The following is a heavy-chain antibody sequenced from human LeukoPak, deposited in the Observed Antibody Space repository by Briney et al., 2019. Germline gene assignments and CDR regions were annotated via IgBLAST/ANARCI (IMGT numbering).Heavy chain of an antibody. J-gene: IGHJ6*02. D-gene: IGHD4-17*01. CDR3: AKEGAYGVYGYYYYGMDV. CDR2: ISYDGSNK. Sequence: PGGSLRLSCAASGFTFSSYGMHWVRQAPGKGLEWVAVISYDGSNKYYADSVKGRFTISRDNSKNTLYLQMNSLRAEDTAVYYCAKEGAYGVYGYYYYGMDVWGQGTTVTVSS. CDR1: GFTFSSYG. V-gene: IGHV3-30*18.